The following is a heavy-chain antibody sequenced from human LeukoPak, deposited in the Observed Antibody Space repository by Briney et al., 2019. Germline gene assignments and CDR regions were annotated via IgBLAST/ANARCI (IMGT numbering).Heavy chain of an antibody. CDR1: GFTLSSYG. CDR2: ISGSNSYI. V-gene: IGHV3-21*01. J-gene: IGHJ4*02. Sequence: PGGSLRLSCAASGFTLSSYGMHWIRQAPGKGLEWVSSISGSNSYIFYADSVKGRFTVSRDNAKDSLYLQMNSLRAEDTAVYYCARALTTLTYEGYWGQGTLVTVSS. D-gene: IGHD1-1*01. CDR3: ARALTTLTYEGY.